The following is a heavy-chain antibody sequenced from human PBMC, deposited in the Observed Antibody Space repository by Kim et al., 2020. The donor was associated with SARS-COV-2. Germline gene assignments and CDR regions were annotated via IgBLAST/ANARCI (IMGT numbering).Heavy chain of an antibody. D-gene: IGHD1-26*01. Sequence: GGSLRLSCAVSGFTFNTYAMSWVRQAPGKGLEWVSSISGSGTSTLYADSVRGRFTISRDNSKNTLYLQMGSLRVEDTAIYYCAREPTPYILGATSGTLDYWGQGALVIVSS. J-gene: IGHJ4*02. CDR1: GFTFNTYA. V-gene: IGHV3-23*01. CDR2: ISGSGTST. CDR3: AREPTPYILGATSGTLDY.